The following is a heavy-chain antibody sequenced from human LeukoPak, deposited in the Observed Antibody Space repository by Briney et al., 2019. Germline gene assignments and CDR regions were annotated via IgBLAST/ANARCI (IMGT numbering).Heavy chain of an antibody. CDR3: ARDPGIPYYYDSSGYYSDY. Sequence: PGGSLRLSCAASGFTFSSYAMGWVRQAPGKGLEWVSAISGSGGSTYYADSVKGRFTISRDNAKNSLYLQMNSLRAEDTAVYYCARDPGIPYYYDSSGYYSDYWGQGTLVTVSS. D-gene: IGHD3-22*01. CDR1: GFTFSSYA. V-gene: IGHV3-23*01. J-gene: IGHJ4*02. CDR2: ISGSGGST.